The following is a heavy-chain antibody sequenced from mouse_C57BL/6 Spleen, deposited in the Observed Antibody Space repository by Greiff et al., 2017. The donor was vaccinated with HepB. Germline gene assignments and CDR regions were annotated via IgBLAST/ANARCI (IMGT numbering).Heavy chain of an antibody. J-gene: IGHJ4*01. CDR3: ARALLLPYYYAMDY. CDR1: GFTFSSYA. D-gene: IGHD2-3*01. Sequence: DVQLVESGGGLVKPGGSLKLSCAASGFTFSSYAMSWVRQTPEKRLEWVATISDGGSYTYYPDNVKGRFTISRDNAKNNLYLQMSHLKSEDTAMYYCARALLLPYYYAMDYWGQGTSVTVSS. CDR2: ISDGGSYT. V-gene: IGHV5-4*01.